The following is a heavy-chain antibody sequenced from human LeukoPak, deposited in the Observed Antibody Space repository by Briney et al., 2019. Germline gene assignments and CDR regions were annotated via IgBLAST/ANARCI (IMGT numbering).Heavy chain of an antibody. D-gene: IGHD5-24*01. V-gene: IGHV3-30*18. CDR2: ISYDGSNK. CDR3: AKVGDGHSMNFLDY. CDR1: GFTFSSYG. Sequence: PGGSLRLSCAASGFTFSSYGIHWVRQAPGKGLEWVAVISYDGSNKYYADPVKGRFTISRDNSKNTLYLQMNSLRDEDTAVYYCAKVGDGHSMNFLDYWGQGTLVTVSS. J-gene: IGHJ4*02.